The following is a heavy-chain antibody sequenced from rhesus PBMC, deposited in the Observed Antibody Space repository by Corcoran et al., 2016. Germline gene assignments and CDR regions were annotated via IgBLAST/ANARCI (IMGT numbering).Heavy chain of an antibody. Sequence: QVQLQESGPGLVKPSETLSLTCAVSGGSISGNYWNWIRQPPGKGLEWMGYIGGSSGSTYYNPSLKSRVTISTDTSKNQFSLKLSSVTAADTAVYYCARDLIAHSWDYGGQGVLVTVSS. V-gene: IGHV4S5*01. CDR1: GGSISGNY. CDR3: ARDLIAHSWDY. J-gene: IGHJ4*01. CDR2: IGGSSGST. D-gene: IGHD1-38*01.